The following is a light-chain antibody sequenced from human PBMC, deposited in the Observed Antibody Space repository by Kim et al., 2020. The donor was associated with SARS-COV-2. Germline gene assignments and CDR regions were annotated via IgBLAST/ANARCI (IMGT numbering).Light chain of an antibody. V-gene: IGKV3-15*01. Sequence: VSPGESSTLPCWASQSVPSSLPWYQQTPGQLTRLLIHGASTMATGIPARFSGGGFATEFTLTINSLQSVDFAVYYCQQNGVWPLTFGGGTKVDIK. CDR3: QQNGVWPLT. J-gene: IGKJ4*02. CDR1: QSVPSS. CDR2: GAS.